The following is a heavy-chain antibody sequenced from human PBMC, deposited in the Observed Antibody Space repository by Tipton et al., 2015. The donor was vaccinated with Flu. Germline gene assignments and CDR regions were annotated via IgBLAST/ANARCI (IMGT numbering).Heavy chain of an antibody. V-gene: IGHV3-30-3*01. D-gene: IGHD5-18*01. J-gene: IGHJ3*02. CDR1: GFTFSTYP. Sequence: SLRLSCAASGFTFSTYPMNWVRQAPGKGLEWVAVISYDGSNKYYADSVKGRFTISRDNAKNSLYLQMNSLRAEDTAVYYCASNTGYSYGRAFDIWGQGTMVTVSS. CDR2: ISYDGSNK. CDR3: ASNTGYSYGRAFDI.